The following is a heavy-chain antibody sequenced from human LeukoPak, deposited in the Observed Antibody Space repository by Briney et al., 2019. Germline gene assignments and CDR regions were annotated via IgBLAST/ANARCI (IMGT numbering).Heavy chain of an antibody. V-gene: IGHV4-34*01. Sequence: SETLSLTCAVYGGSFSGYYWSWIRQPPGKGLEWIGEINHSGSTNYNPSLKSRVTISVDTSKNQFSLKLSSVTAADTAVYYCARKRVVKHRGAFDIWGQGTMVTVSS. CDR3: ARKRVVKHRGAFDI. J-gene: IGHJ3*02. CDR1: GGSFSGYY. D-gene: IGHD3-22*01. CDR2: INHSGST.